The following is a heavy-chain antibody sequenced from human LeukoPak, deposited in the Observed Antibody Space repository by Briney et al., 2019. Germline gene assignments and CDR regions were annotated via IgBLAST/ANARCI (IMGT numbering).Heavy chain of an antibody. J-gene: IGHJ4*02. V-gene: IGHV4-59*08. CDR3: ARNSGSYADS. CDR1: GGSIGSSH. Sequence: SETLSLTCTLSGGSIGSSHWSWVRQPPGKGLEWIGYIYYSGSTNYNPSLKSRVTISVDTSKNQFSLKLSSVTAADTAVYYCARNSGSYADSWGQGTLVTVSS. D-gene: IGHD1-26*01. CDR2: IYYSGST.